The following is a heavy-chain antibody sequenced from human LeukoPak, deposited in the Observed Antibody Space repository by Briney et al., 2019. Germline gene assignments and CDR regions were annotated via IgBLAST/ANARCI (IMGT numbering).Heavy chain of an antibody. Sequence: PGGSLRLSCAASGFTFSSYAMSWVRQAPGKGLEWVSSLSGSGGSPNYANSGKGRFTNSRDNSKNTLYLQMNSLRAEDTAVYYCAHALGGGNTWYSFDCWGQGTLVTVSS. CDR2: LSGSGGSP. D-gene: IGHD6-13*01. J-gene: IGHJ4*02. CDR3: AHALGGGNTWYSFDC. V-gene: IGHV3-23*01. CDR1: GFTFSSYA.